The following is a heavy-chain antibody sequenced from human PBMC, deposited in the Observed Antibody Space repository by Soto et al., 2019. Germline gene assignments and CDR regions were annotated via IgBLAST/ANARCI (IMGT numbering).Heavy chain of an antibody. CDR2: IYYSGST. CDR1: GGSISSYY. D-gene: IGHD6-13*01. Sequence: SETLSFTXTVSGGSISSYYWSWIRQPPGKGLEWIGYIYYSGSTNYNPSLKSRVTISVDTSKNQFSLKLSSVTAADTAVYYCARMGYSSSWFPDVFDIWGQGTMVTVSS. J-gene: IGHJ3*02. V-gene: IGHV4-59*01. CDR3: ARMGYSSSWFPDVFDI.